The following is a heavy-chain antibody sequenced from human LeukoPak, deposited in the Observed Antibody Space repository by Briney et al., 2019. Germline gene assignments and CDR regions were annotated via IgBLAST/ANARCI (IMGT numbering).Heavy chain of an antibody. V-gene: IGHV3-30*09. D-gene: IGHD1-26*01. J-gene: IGHJ4*02. CDR3: ARAQHRGWGFDY. CDR1: GFTFSSYA. Sequence: GGSLRLSCAASGFTFSSYAMHWVRQAPGKGLEWVAVILYDGSNEYYADSVKGRFVISRDTSQNTLHLQMNSLRADDTAVYYCARAQHRGWGFDYWGPGTLVTVSS. CDR2: ILYDGSNE.